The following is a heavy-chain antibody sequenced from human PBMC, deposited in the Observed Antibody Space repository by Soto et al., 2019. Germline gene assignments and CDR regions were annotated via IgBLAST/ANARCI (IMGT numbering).Heavy chain of an antibody. Sequence: GGSLRLSCAASGFTFSNAWMSWVRQAPGKGLEWVGRIKSKTDGGTTDYAAPVKGRFTISRDDSKNTLYLQMNSLKTEDTAVYYCTTNYYDSSGYYSDLGWGQGTLVTVSS. CDR3: TTNYYDSSGYYSDLG. CDR2: IKSKTDGGTT. CDR1: GFTFSNAW. V-gene: IGHV3-15*01. J-gene: IGHJ4*02. D-gene: IGHD3-22*01.